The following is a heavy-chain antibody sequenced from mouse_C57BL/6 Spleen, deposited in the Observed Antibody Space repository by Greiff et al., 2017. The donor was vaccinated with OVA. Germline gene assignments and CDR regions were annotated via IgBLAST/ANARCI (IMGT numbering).Heavy chain of an antibody. J-gene: IGHJ3*01. D-gene: IGHD2-5*01. CDR1: GYAFSSSW. Sequence: QVQLQQSGPELVKPGASVKISCKASGYAFSSSWMNWVKQRPGTGLEWIGRIYPGDGDTNYNGKFKGKATLTADKSSSTAYMQLSSLTSEDSAVYFCARSSYSNLWFAYWGQGTLVTVSA. V-gene: IGHV1-82*01. CDR2: IYPGDGDT. CDR3: ARSSYSNLWFAY.